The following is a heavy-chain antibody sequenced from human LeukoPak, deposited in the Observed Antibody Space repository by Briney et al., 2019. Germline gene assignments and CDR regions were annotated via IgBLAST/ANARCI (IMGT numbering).Heavy chain of an antibody. D-gene: IGHD3-22*01. CDR2: ISGSSGDT. V-gene: IGHV3-23*01. J-gene: IGHJ4*02. Sequence: GGSLRLSCAASGFTFSTYAMTPVRQAPGKGLEWVSSISGSSGDTYYADSVKGRFTISRDNSKNTLYLQMNNLRAEDTAVYYCAKDGGDDSSGYYSDYWGQGTLVTVSS. CDR1: GFTFSTYA. CDR3: AKDGGDDSSGYYSDY.